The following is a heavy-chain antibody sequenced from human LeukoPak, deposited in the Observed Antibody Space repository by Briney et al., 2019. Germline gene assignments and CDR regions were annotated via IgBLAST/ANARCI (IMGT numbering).Heavy chain of an antibody. CDR1: GFTFINAW. D-gene: IGHD1-26*01. V-gene: IGHV3-15*01. CDR3: TTHYPDSGSYNY. J-gene: IGHJ4*02. Sequence: GGSLRLSCAASGFTFINAWMTWVRQAPGKGLEWVALIKGKTDGGTTDYAAPVKGRFIISRDDSKNTLYLQMGSLQTEDTAVYYCTTHYPDSGSYNYWGQGTLVTVSS. CDR2: IKGKTDGGTT.